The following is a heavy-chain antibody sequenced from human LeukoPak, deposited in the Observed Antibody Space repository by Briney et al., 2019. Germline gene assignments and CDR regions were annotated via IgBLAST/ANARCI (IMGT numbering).Heavy chain of an antibody. J-gene: IGHJ4*02. CDR3: ARNGGDYYDSSGYYFVFDY. Sequence: PSETLSLTCAVYGGSFSGSYWSWIRQPPGKGLEWIGEINHSGSTNYNPSLKSRVTISVDTSKNQFSLKLSSVTAADTAVYYCARNGGDYYDSSGYYFVFDYWGQGTLVTVSS. V-gene: IGHV4-34*01. CDR2: INHSGST. D-gene: IGHD3-22*01. CDR1: GGSFSGSY.